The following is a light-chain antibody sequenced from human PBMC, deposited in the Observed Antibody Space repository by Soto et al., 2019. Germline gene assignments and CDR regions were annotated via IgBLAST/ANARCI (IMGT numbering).Light chain of an antibody. CDR2: GAS. J-gene: IGKJ2*01. CDR3: QHYDRPPYS. V-gene: IGKV3-20*01. CDR1: QSVSRNN. Sequence: EIVVTQSPGTLSLSPGERGTLSCRASQSVSRNNLAWYQQRPGQPPRLFIYGASSRAPGIPDRFSGSGSGTDFTLTISRLEPEDSAVYFCQHYDRPPYSFGQGTKLEIK.